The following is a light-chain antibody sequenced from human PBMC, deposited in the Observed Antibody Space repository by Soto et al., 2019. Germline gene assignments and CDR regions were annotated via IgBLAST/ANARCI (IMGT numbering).Light chain of an antibody. CDR2: KAS. CDR1: QSIISW. CDR3: QQYNSYPVT. Sequence: DIQMTQSPSTLSASVGDRVTITCRASQSIISWLVWYQQKPGKAPKLLISKASLLESGVPSSFSGSGYGTEFTLTINTLQPDDCATYYCQQYNSYPVTVGQGTKVEIK. J-gene: IGKJ1*01. V-gene: IGKV1-5*03.